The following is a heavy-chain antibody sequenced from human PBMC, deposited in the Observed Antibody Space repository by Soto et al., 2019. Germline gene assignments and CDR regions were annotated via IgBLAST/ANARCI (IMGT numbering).Heavy chain of an antibody. CDR1: GFTFRTYG. D-gene: IGHD3-3*01. J-gene: IGHJ6*02. Sequence: EVQLLESGGDLVQPGGSLRLSCSATGFTFRTYGMAWVRQAPGKGLEWVSGISETGKNTNYADSVRGRFTISRNNSKNTLYLLMNTLRAEDTDVYYCAKDRATNFGVIWKYGMDVWGPGTTVSVSS. V-gene: IGHV3-23*01. CDR2: ISETGKNT. CDR3: AKDRATNFGVIWKYGMDV.